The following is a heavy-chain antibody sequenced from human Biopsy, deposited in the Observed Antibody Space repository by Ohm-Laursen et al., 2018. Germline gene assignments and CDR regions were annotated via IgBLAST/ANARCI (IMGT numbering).Heavy chain of an antibody. CDR2: IIPIFDTA. J-gene: IGHJ4*02. CDR3: ARENYYETGGYDGFSDS. V-gene: IGHV1-69*06. Sequence: SSVKVSCKAAAGTFNSYAISWVRQAPGQGLEWVGGIIPIFDTANYAQKFQGRVTITADKSTTASYMVLSSLRSDDTAIYYCARENYYETGGYDGFSDSWGQGTLISVSS. D-gene: IGHD3-16*01. CDR1: AGTFNSYA.